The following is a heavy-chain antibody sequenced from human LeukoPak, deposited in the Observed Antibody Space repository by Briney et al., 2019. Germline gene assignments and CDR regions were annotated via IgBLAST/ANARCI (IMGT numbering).Heavy chain of an antibody. CDR2: ISAYNGNT. CDR3: ARVTGGRYCSTTSCYMRGWFDP. J-gene: IGHJ5*02. CDR1: GYTFTIYG. Sequence: ASVTVSCKASGYTFTIYGISWVRQAPGQGLEWMGWISAYNGNTNYAQKLQGRVTMTTDTSTSTAYMELRSLRSEDTAVYYCARVTGGRYCSTTSCYMRGWFDPWGQGTLVTVSS. D-gene: IGHD2-2*02. V-gene: IGHV1-18*01.